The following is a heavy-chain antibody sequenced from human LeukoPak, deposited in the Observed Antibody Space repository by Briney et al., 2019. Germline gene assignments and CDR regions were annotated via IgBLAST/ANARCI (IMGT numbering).Heavy chain of an antibody. V-gene: IGHV3-43*02. CDR3: AKDSYYYYDSSGYATYYFDY. CDR2: ISGDGGST. D-gene: IGHD3-22*01. Sequence: AGSLRLSCAASGFTFDDYAMHWVRQAPGKGLEWVSLISGDGGSTYYADSVKGRFTISRDNSKNSLYLQMNSLRTEDTALYYCAKDSYYYYDSSGYATYYFDYWGQGTLVTVSS. J-gene: IGHJ4*02. CDR1: GFTFDDYA.